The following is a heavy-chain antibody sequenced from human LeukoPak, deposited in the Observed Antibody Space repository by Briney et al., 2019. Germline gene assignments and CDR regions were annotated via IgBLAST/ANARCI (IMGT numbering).Heavy chain of an antibody. V-gene: IGHV4-39*01. CDR1: GGSISSSDSY. J-gene: IGHJ4*02. CDR3: GRHFPETGRDEQPLEY. D-gene: IGHD3-10*01. Sequence: SETLFLTCTVSGGSISSSDSYWAWVRQPPGKGLEWIGSICFSRTTYYNPSLKSRVTMSIDTSKNHFSLKVASVTAADTAVYYCGRHFPETGRDEQPLEYWGQGSLFTVSS. CDR2: ICFSRTT.